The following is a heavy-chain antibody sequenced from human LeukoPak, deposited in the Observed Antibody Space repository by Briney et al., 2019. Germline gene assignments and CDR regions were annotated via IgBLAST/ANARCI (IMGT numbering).Heavy chain of an antibody. CDR3: ARVRYSSGWYLADY. D-gene: IGHD6-19*01. CDR1: GGSISSGGYY. Sequence: PSQTLSLTCTVSGGSISSGGYYWSWIRQHPGKGLEWIGYIYYSGSAYYNPSLKSRVTISVDTSKNQFSLKLSSVIAADTAVYYCARVRYSSGWYLADYWGQGTLVTVSS. V-gene: IGHV4-31*03. J-gene: IGHJ4*02. CDR2: IYYSGSA.